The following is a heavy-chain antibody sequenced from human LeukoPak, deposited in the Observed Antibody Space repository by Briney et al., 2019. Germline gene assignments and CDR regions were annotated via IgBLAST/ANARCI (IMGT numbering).Heavy chain of an antibody. V-gene: IGHV1-18*01. CDR2: VSAYNGNT. Sequence: GASVTVSFTASGYTFTIYGISWGRQAPGQGLEWVGWVSAYNGNTNYAQKLQGRVTITTDTSTSTAYMELRSLRSDDTAVYYCARDYGYSYGMIDYWGQGTLVTVSS. J-gene: IGHJ4*02. CDR3: ARDYGYSYGMIDY. D-gene: IGHD5-18*01. CDR1: GYTFTIYG.